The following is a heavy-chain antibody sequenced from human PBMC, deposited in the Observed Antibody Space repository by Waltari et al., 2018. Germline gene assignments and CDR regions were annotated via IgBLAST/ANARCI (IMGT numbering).Heavy chain of an antibody. Sequence: QMQLVQSGPEVKKPGTSVKVSCKASGFTFTSSAVQWVRQARGQRLEWIGWIGVGSGNTNYAQKFQERVTITRDMSTSTAYMELSSLRSEDTAVYYCAACTKRDDCYYYGMDVWGQGTTVTVSS. CDR1: GFTFTSSA. CDR2: IGVGSGNT. J-gene: IGHJ6*02. V-gene: IGHV1-58*01. CDR3: AACTKRDDCYYYGMDV. D-gene: IGHD2-8*01.